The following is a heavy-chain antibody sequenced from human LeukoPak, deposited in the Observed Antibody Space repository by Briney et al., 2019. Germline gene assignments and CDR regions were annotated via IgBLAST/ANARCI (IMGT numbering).Heavy chain of an antibody. V-gene: IGHV4-34*01. Sequence: MTSETLSLTCAVYGGSFSGYYWSWIRQPPGKGLEWIGEINHSGSTNYNPSLKSRVTISVDRSKNQFSLKLSSVTAADTAVYYCARGSGSAGSFEPWGQGTLVTVSS. CDR2: INHSGST. D-gene: IGHD6-13*01. J-gene: IGHJ5*02. CDR3: ARGSGSAGSFEP. CDR1: GGSFSGYY.